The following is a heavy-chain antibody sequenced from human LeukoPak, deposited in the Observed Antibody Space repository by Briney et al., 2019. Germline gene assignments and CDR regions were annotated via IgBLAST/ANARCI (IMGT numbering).Heavy chain of an antibody. D-gene: IGHD3-22*01. Sequence: GASVKVSCKASGYTFTSYDINWVRQATGQGLEWMGWVNPNSGNTGYAQKFQGRVTITRNTSISTAYMELSSLRSEDTAVYYCARVISHHSSGYYVLGYWGQGTLVTVSS. CDR3: ARVISHHSSGYYVLGY. CDR1: GYTFTSYD. CDR2: VNPNSGNT. J-gene: IGHJ4*02. V-gene: IGHV1-8*03.